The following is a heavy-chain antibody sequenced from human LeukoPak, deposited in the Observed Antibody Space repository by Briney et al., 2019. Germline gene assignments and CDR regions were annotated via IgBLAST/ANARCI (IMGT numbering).Heavy chain of an antibody. CDR2: IYYSGST. CDR1: GGSNSSYY. V-gene: IGHV4-39*07. Sequence: SETLSLTCTVSGGSNSSYYWGWIRQPPGKGLEWIGSIYYSGSTYYNPSLKSRVTISIDRSKNQFSLNLTSVTAADTAIYYCVKGPYYYMDVWGNGTTVTVSS. CDR3: VKGPYYYMDV. J-gene: IGHJ6*03.